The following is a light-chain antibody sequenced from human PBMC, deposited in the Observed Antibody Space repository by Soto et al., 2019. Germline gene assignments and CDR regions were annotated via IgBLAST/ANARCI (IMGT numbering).Light chain of an antibody. CDR3: QQYSQSPLT. V-gene: IGKV3-20*01. Sequence: EIVLTHSPGTLSLSPGERATLSCRASQSVNNNYLAWYQQKPGQAPRLLFYGASTRATGIPDRFSASGSGTDFTLTINRLEPEDFAVYFCQQYSQSPLTFGQGTKV. CDR2: GAS. CDR1: QSVNNNY. J-gene: IGKJ1*01.